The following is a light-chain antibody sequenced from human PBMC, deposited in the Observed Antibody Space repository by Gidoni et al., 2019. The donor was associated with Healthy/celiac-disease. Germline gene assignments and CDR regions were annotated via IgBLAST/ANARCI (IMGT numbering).Light chain of an antibody. CDR3: QQRSNWPLT. CDR2: DAS. Sequence: EIVLTQSPATLSLSPGERATLACRASQSVSSYLAWYQQKPGQAPRLRIYDASNRATGIPARFSGSGSGTDFTLTISSLEPEDFAVYYCQQRSNWPLTFGQXTKLEIK. CDR1: QSVSSY. J-gene: IGKJ2*01. V-gene: IGKV3-11*01.